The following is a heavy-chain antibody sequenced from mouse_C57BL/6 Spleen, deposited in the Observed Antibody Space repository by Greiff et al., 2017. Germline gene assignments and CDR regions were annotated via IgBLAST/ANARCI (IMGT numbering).Heavy chain of an antibody. Sequence: QVQLQQSGAELVRPGASVKLSCKASGYTFTDYYINWVKQRPGQGLEWIARIYPGSGNTYYNEKFKGKATLTADKSSSTAYMQLSSLTSEDSAVYIWASSKSVVTTVVASYYFDYWGQGTTLTVAS. CDR1: GYTFTDYY. CDR3: ASSKSVVTTVVASYYFDY. D-gene: IGHD1-1*01. CDR2: IYPGSGNT. J-gene: IGHJ2*01. V-gene: IGHV1-76*01.